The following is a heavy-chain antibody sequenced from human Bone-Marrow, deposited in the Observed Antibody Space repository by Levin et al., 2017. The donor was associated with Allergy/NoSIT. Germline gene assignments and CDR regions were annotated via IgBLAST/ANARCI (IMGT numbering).Heavy chain of an antibody. CDR2: IIPIFGTA. CDR3: ARDQKYPNWFDP. J-gene: IGHJ5*02. D-gene: IGHD2-2*01. Sequence: SVKVSCKASGGTFSSYAISWVRQAPGQGLEWMGGIIPIFGTANYAQKFQGRVTITADKSTSTAYMELSSLRSEDTAVYYCARDQKYPNWFDPWGQGTLVTVSS. CDR1: GGTFSSYA. V-gene: IGHV1-69*06.